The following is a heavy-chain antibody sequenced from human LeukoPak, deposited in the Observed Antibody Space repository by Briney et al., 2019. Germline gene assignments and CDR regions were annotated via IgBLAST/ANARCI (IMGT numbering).Heavy chain of an antibody. D-gene: IGHD3-16*02. J-gene: IGHJ3*02. V-gene: IGHV1-46*01. Sequence: APVKVSCKASGYTFASYYMHWVRQAPGQGLEWMGIINPSGGSTSYAQKFQGRVTITADKSTSTAYMELSSLRSEDTAVYYFARESPRYIGLRNIWGQGTMVTVSS. CDR2: INPSGGST. CDR3: ARESPRYIGLRNI. CDR1: GYTFASYY.